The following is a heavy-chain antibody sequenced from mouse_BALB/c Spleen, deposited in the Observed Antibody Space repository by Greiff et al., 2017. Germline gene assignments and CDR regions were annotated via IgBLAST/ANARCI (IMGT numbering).Heavy chain of an antibody. CDR1: GYTFTSYY. Sequence: QVQLKQSGPELVKPGASVRISCKASGYTFTSYYIHWVKQRPGQGLEWIGWIYPGNVNTKYNEKFKGKATLTADKSSSTAYMQLSSLTSEDSAVYFCARGGYPSAMDYWGQGTSVTVSS. CDR2: IYPGNVNT. D-gene: IGHD3-1*01. CDR3: ARGGYPSAMDY. V-gene: IGHV1S56*01. J-gene: IGHJ4*01.